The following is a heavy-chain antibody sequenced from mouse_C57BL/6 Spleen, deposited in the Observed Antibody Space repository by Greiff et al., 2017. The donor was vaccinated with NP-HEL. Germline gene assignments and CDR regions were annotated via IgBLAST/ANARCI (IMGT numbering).Heavy chain of an antibody. D-gene: IGHD3-2*02. CDR2: IYPGNSDT. Sequence: EVQLQQSGTVLARPGASVKMSCKTSGYTFTSYWMHWVKQRPGQGLEWIGAIYPGNSDTSYNQKFKGKAKLTAVTSASTAYMELSSLTNEDSAVYYCTRSDSSGYAYWYFDVWGTGTTVTVSS. V-gene: IGHV1-5*01. CDR1: GYTFTSYW. CDR3: TRSDSSGYAYWYFDV. J-gene: IGHJ1*03.